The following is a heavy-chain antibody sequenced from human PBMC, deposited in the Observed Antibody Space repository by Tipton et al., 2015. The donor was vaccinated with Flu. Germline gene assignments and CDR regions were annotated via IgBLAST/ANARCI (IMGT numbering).Heavy chain of an antibody. Sequence: TLSLTCTVSGGSVNSYFWSWIRQPPGKGLEWIGSVYYSGNTYYNPSLRSRVVISVDTSKNHFSLKLTSVTVADTAIYYCARLSFYDVDLKNFYFEDWGQGTLVTVSS. CDR1: GGSVNSYF. CDR3: ARLSFYDVDLKNFYFED. J-gene: IGHJ4*02. D-gene: IGHD3-10*02. CDR2: VYYSGNT. V-gene: IGHV4-59*05.